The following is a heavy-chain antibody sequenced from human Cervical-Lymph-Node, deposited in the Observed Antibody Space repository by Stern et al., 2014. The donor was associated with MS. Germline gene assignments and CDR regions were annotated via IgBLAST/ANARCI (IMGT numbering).Heavy chain of an antibody. CDR2: IGWNSGNI. J-gene: IGHJ4*02. CDR3: AKDSSVIAVASRIEH. D-gene: IGHD6-19*01. V-gene: IGHV3-9*01. Sequence: EVHLVESGGGLVQPGRSLRLSCTASGFTFDNYALHWVRQAPGQGLEWVSGIGWNSGNIAYADAVKGRFTVSRDNAKNSLYLQMNSLRVEDTAFYFCAKDSSVIAVASRIEHWGPGTLVTVSS. CDR1: GFTFDNYA.